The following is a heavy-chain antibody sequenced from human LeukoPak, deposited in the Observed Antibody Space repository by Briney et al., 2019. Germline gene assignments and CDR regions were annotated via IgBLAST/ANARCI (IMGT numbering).Heavy chain of an antibody. V-gene: IGHV4-59*01. Sequence: SETLSLTCTVSGGSISSSYWSWIRQPPGKGLEWIGYIYYTGSTSYNPSLKSRVTMSLDTSKNQFSLKLSSVTAADTAVYYCARGATAWVHFDYWGQGTMVTLSS. D-gene: IGHD1-26*01. CDR3: ARGATAWVHFDY. CDR2: IYYTGST. CDR1: GGSISSSY. J-gene: IGHJ4*02.